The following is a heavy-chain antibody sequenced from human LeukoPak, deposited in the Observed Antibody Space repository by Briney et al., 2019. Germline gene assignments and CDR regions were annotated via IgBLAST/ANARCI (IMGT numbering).Heavy chain of an antibody. CDR3: ARGEGHNWNANELSY. D-gene: IGHD1-20*01. CDR2: LYSGGNL. CDR1: GFAVNTHY. Sequence: GGSLRLSCAGAGFAVNTHYMSWVRQAPGKGLEWVSTLYSGGNLCYADSVQGRFTISRDDSQNTLYLQMNSLRTEGTAVYYCARGEGHNWNANELSYWGQGTLVTVSS. J-gene: IGHJ4*02. V-gene: IGHV3-53*01.